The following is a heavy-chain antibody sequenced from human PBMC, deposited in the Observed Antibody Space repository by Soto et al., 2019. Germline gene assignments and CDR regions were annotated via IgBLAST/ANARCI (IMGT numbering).Heavy chain of an antibody. V-gene: IGHV3-11*06. CDR1: GFTFNEYY. CDR2: SSNSGTFA. D-gene: IGHD1-1*01. J-gene: IGHJ4*02. CDR3: ARSGDNYNLLDY. Sequence: PGGSLRLSCAASGFTFNEYYMSWIRQAPGKGLEWISYSSNSGTFARYADSVKGRFSISRDNDKNSLYLQINSLRGDDTAIYYCARSGDNYNLLDYWGQGTPVTVSS.